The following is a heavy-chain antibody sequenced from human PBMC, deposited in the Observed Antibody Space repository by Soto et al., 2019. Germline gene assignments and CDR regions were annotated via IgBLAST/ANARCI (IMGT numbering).Heavy chain of an antibody. Sequence: SQTLSLTCGTFGHSVPSNGNASYWILYSKKRGLEWLGRTYYRSKWYNDYAVSVKSRITINPDTSKNQFSLQLNSVTPEDTAVYYFARDKKTLSQEFDYWGQGTLVTGSS. J-gene: IGHJ4*02. CDR2: TYYRSKWYN. CDR1: GHSVPSNGNA. V-gene: IGHV6-1*01. CDR3: ARDKKTLSQEFDY.